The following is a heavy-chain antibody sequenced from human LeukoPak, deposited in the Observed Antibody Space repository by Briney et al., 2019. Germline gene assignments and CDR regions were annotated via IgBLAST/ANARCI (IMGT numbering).Heavy chain of an antibody. V-gene: IGHV4-59*01. CDR2: IYHNGNS. D-gene: IGHD5-24*01. CDR1: GDSFNEYC. J-gene: IGHJ4*02. CDR3: ARDWGLQSHFDY. Sequence: SETLSLTCSAFGDSFNEYCWKWVRQPPGKGLQWIGYIYHNGNSNYNPSLKGRLTISVDTAKNQFSLKLTSVTAADTAVYYCARDWGLQSHFDYWGQGALVTVSS.